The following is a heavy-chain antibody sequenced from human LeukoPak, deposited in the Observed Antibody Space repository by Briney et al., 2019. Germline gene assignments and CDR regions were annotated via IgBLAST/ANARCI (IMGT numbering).Heavy chain of an antibody. Sequence: PGRSLRLSCAASGFTFSSYAMHWVRQAPGKGLEWVAVISYDGSNKYYADSVKGRFTISRDNSKNTLYLQMNSLRAEDTAVYYCAREVGGYYYYYGMDVWGQGTTVTVSS. D-gene: IGHD2-15*01. CDR2: ISYDGSNK. V-gene: IGHV3-30-3*01. CDR3: AREVGGYYYYYGMDV. J-gene: IGHJ6*02. CDR1: GFTFSSYA.